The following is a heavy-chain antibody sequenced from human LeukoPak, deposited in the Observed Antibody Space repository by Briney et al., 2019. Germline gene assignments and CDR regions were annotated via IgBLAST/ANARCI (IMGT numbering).Heavy chain of an antibody. CDR1: RFIFRNYA. CDR3: ARDRSQEFDP. J-gene: IGHJ5*02. V-gene: IGHV3-30*04. Sequence: GGSLRLSCAASRFIFRNYAMHWVRPAPGKGLEWVAVISSDGSKKDYADSVKGRFSISRDNSKNTLYLQMNRLRADDTAVYYCARDRSQEFDPWGQGTLVTVSS. CDR2: ISSDGSKK. D-gene: IGHD3-10*01.